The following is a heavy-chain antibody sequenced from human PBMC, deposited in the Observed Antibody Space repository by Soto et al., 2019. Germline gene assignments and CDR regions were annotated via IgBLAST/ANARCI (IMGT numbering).Heavy chain of an antibody. V-gene: IGHV3-23*01. CDR2: ISGSGGST. CDR1: GFTFSSYA. Sequence: EVQLLESGGGLVQPGGSLRLSCAASGFTFSSYAMSWVRQAPGKGLEWVSAISGSGGSTYYADSVKGRFTISRDNSKNTLYLQMNSLRAEDTAVYYCARDRGYYYYGMDVWGQGTTVTVSS. CDR3: ARDRGYYYYGMDV. J-gene: IGHJ6*02. D-gene: IGHD2-15*01.